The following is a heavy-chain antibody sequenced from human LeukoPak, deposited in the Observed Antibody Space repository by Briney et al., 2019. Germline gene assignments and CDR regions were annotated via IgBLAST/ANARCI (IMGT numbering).Heavy chain of an antibody. V-gene: IGHV4-39*07. CDR1: GGPITTNNYY. Sequence: SETLSLTCIVSGGPITTNNYYWGWIRQPPGKGLEWIGSINSSGSTYYNPSLKSRVTISVDTSKNQFSLKLSSVTAADTALYYCAREMGEGSSSWPYYHYYMDVWGKGTTVTISS. CDR3: AREMGEGSSSWPYYHYYMDV. J-gene: IGHJ6*03. CDR2: INSSGST. D-gene: IGHD6-13*01.